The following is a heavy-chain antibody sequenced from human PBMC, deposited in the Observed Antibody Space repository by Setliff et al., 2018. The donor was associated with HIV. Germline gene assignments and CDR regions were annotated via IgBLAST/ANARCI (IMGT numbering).Heavy chain of an antibody. Sequence: SETLSLTCTVSGGSISSHYWSWIRQPPGKGLEWIGSIYYSGSTNYNPSLKGRVTISSDTSKNRFSLRLTSVTSADTAVYYCVRMVIQFGDYHFDDWGQGALVTSPQ. V-gene: IGHV4-59*08. CDR1: GGSISSHY. J-gene: IGHJ4*02. D-gene: IGHD3-10*01. CDR3: VRMVIQFGDYHFDD. CDR2: IYYSGST.